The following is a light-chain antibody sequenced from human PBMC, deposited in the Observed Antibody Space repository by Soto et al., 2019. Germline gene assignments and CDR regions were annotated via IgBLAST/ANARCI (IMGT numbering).Light chain of an antibody. CDR1: QNILTY. J-gene: IGKJ3*01. V-gene: IGKV1-39*01. Sequence: DIQMTQSPSSLSASVGDNVTMSCRASQNILTYLNWYQQNPGRAPKLLIFGASILQDGVPSRFSGIGSATEFTLTITSLRPEDFATYFCQQTYRSPFTFGPGTKVDVK. CDR2: GAS. CDR3: QQTYRSPFT.